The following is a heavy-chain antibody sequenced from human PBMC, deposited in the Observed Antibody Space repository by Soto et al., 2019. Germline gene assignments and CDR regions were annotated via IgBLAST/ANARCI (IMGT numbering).Heavy chain of an antibody. V-gene: IGHV1-18*01. D-gene: IGHD3-9*01. Sequence: QVQLVQSGAEVKKPGASVKVSCKASGYTFTSYGISWVRQAPGQGLEWMGWISAYNGNTNYAQKLQGRVTMTTDTSTSTAYMELRSLRSDDTAVYYCARDLAPLRYFDWYLDAFDIWGQGTMVTVSS. CDR2: ISAYNGNT. CDR3: ARDLAPLRYFDWYLDAFDI. CDR1: GYTFTSYG. J-gene: IGHJ3*02.